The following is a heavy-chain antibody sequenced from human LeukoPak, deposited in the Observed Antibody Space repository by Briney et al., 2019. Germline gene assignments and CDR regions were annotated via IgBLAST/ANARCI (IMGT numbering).Heavy chain of an antibody. V-gene: IGHV3-9*01. D-gene: IGHD5-12*01. CDR2: ISWNSGSI. CDR1: GFTFHQYA. CDR3: AKDKAPLYSGYDWDLDF. Sequence: GGSLRLSCAASGFTFHQYAIHWVRQVPGKGPEWVSGISWNSGSIGYADSVKGRFTISRDSAKDSVYLQMNSLRPEDTALYYCAKDKAPLYSGYDWDLDFWGQGTLVTVSS. J-gene: IGHJ4*02.